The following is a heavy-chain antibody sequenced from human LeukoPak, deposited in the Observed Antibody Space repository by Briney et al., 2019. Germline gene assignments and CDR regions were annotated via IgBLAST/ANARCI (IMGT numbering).Heavy chain of an antibody. V-gene: IGHV3-53*01. D-gene: IGHD5-24*01. CDR2: IYPSGNI. CDR1: GFTFSNTY. Sequence: GGSLRLSCAASGFTFSNTYMSWVRQAPGKGLEGVSLIYPSGNIYYADSVKGRFTISRDNSKNTLFLQMNSLRAEDTAIYYCARTFRSGDGYKVGYFDYWGQGTLVTVSS. CDR3: ARTFRSGDGYKVGYFDY. J-gene: IGHJ4*02.